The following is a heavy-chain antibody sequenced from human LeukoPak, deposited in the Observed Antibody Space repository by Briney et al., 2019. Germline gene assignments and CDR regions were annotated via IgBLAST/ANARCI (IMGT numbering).Heavy chain of an antibody. CDR1: GGSISSGGYS. J-gene: IGHJ3*02. V-gene: IGHV4-30-2*01. CDR3: ARVGITISRHAAFDI. D-gene: IGHD3-10*01. Sequence: SQTLSLTCAVSGGSISSGGYSWSWIRQPPGKGLEWIGYIYHSGSTYYNPSLKSRVTISVDRSKNQFSLKLSSVTAADTAVYYCARVGITISRHAAFDIWGQGTMVTVSS. CDR2: IYHSGST.